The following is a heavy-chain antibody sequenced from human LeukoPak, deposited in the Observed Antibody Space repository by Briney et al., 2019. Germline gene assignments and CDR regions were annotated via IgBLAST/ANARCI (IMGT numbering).Heavy chain of an antibody. Sequence: SETLSLTCIVSGGSISSYYWSWLRQPPGKGLEWIRYIYYSGSTNYNPSLKSRVTISVDTSKNQFSLKLSSVTAADTAVYYCARDTAMVDYYYGMDVWGQGTTVTVSS. CDR1: GGSISSYY. V-gene: IGHV4-59*01. J-gene: IGHJ6*02. CDR2: IYYSGST. D-gene: IGHD5-18*01. CDR3: ARDTAMVDYYYGMDV.